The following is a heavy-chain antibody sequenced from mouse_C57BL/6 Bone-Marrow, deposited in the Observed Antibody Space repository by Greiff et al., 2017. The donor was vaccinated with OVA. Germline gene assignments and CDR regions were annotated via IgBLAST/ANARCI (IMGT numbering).Heavy chain of an antibody. D-gene: IGHD2-4*01. CDR1: GFTFSDYY. V-gene: IGHV5-16*01. Sequence: EVHLVESEGGLVQPGSSMKLSCTASGFTFSDYYMAWVRQVPEKGLEWVANINYDGSSTYYLDSLKSRFIISRDNAKNILYLQMSSLKSEDTATYYCAREGEYDYDGYYAMDYWGQGTSVTVSS. CDR3: AREGEYDYDGYYAMDY. J-gene: IGHJ4*01. CDR2: INYDGSST.